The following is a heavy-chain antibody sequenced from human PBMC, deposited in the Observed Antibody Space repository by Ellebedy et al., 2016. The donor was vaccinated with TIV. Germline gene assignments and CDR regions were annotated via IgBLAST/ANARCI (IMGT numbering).Heavy chain of an antibody. Sequence: ASVKVSCXASGYIFIDHFIHWVRQAPGQGLEWMGWINPNSGATKYSQRFQGRVTMTRDTSIDTAYMEVRSLRSDDTAVYYCGRGSYGGKVDHWGQGTLVTVSS. CDR1: GYIFIDHF. CDR3: GRGSYGGKVDH. V-gene: IGHV1-2*02. CDR2: INPNSGAT. J-gene: IGHJ4*02. D-gene: IGHD4-23*01.